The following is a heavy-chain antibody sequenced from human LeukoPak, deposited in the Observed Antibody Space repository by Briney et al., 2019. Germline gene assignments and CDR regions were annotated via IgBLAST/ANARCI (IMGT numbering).Heavy chain of an antibody. J-gene: IGHJ2*01. V-gene: IGHV1-69*01. CDR3: ARVGSVVPAALWYFDL. CDR2: IIPIFGTA. CDR1: GGTFSSYA. Sequence: SVKVSCKASGGTFSSYAISWVRQAPGQGLEWMGGIIPIFGTANYAQKFQGRVTITADESTSTAYMELSSLRSEDTAVYYCARVGSVVPAALWYFDLWGRGTLVTVSS. D-gene: IGHD2-2*01.